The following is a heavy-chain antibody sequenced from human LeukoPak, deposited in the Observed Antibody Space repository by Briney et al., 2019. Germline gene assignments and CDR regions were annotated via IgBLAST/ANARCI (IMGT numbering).Heavy chain of an antibody. CDR3: ARVYGVGHYDFWSGYYNY. V-gene: IGHV4-59*12. J-gene: IGHJ4*02. Sequence: SETLSLTCTVSGGSISSYYWSWIRQPPGKGLEWIGYIYYSGSTNYNPSLKSRVTISVDTSKNQFSLKLSSVTAADTAVYYCARVYGVGHYDFWSGYYNYWGQGTLVTVSS. CDR1: GGSISSYY. D-gene: IGHD3-3*01. CDR2: IYYSGST.